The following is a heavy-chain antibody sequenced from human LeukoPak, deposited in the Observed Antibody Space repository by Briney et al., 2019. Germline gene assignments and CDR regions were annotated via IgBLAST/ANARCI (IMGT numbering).Heavy chain of an antibody. CDR2: ISSSSSFI. D-gene: IGHD2-2*01. J-gene: IGHJ4*02. Sequence: PGGSLRLSCAASGFTFSRYSMNWVRQAPGKGLEWLSSISSSSSFIYYADSVKGRFTISRDNAKNSLYLQMNSLRAEDTAVYYCASDPPLGYCSSSSCPHLAYWGQGTLVTVSS. CDR3: ASDPPLGYCSSSSCPHLAY. CDR1: GFTFSRYS. V-gene: IGHV3-21*01.